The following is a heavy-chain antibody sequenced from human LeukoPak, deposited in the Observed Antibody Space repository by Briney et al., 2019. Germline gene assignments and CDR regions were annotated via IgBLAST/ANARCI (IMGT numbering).Heavy chain of an antibody. D-gene: IGHD6-6*01. CDR1: GFTFSTYW. CDR3: ARPTGVYDAFDI. J-gene: IGHJ3*02. V-gene: IGHV3-74*01. CDR2: IKGDGSKT. Sequence: GGSLRLCCVASGFTFSTYWMYCVRQASGKGLVWVSRIKGDGSKTNYADSVKGRFTVSTDNAKNTLYLQMHSLRAEDTAVYYCARPTGVYDAFDIWGQGTTVIVSS.